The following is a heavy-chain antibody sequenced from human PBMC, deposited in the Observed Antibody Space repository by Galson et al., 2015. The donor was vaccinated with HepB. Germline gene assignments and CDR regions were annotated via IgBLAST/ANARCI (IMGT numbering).Heavy chain of an antibody. V-gene: IGHV3-30*18. D-gene: IGHD4-17*01. CDR3: AKPPTSYGAPRDYFEY. CDR2: ISNDGSNK. Sequence: SLRLSCAASGFTFSSYGMHWVRQAPGKGLEWVAVISNDGSNKDYADSVKGRFTISRDNSKNTLYLQMNSLRAEDTAVYYCAKPPTSYGAPRDYFEYWGQGNLVTVSS. CDR1: GFTFSSYG. J-gene: IGHJ4*02.